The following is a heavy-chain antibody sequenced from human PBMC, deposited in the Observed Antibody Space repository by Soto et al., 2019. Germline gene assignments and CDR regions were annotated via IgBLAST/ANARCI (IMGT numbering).Heavy chain of an antibody. V-gene: IGHV1-18*01. Sequence: SVKVSCKTSGYTFSNYGITWVRQAPGQPLEWLGWISLYSDGTNYAQKFQGRVSMTTDTSTTTAYMELRSLRSDDTAVYYCARVVPGAEAWFGPWGQGTLVTVSS. CDR2: ISLYSDGT. J-gene: IGHJ5*02. D-gene: IGHD2-2*01. CDR1: GYTFSNYG. CDR3: ARVVPGAEAWFGP.